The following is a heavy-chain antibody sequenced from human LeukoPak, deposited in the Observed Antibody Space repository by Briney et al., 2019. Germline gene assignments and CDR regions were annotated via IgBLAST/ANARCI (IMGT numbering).Heavy chain of an antibody. V-gene: IGHV1-24*01. CDR3: ATLFPAHSGSYYGAGVDY. Sequence: ASVTVSCTVSGYTLTELSMHWVRQAPGKGLEWMGGFDPEDGETIYAQKFQGRVTMTEDTSTDTAYMELSSLRSEDTAVYYCATLFPAHSGSYYGAGVDYWGQGTLVTVSS. J-gene: IGHJ4*02. CDR1: GYTLTELS. CDR2: FDPEDGET. D-gene: IGHD1-26*01.